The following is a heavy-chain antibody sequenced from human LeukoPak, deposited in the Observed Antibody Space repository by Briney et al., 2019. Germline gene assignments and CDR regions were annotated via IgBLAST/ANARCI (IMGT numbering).Heavy chain of an antibody. CDR2: IDYRGST. CDR3: ARHRGGFSSFDY. J-gene: IGHJ4*02. V-gene: IGHV4-59*08. D-gene: IGHD2-15*01. Sequence: PSETLSLTCSVSGDSISDYYWSWIRQPPGEGLEWIGYIDYRGSTNYNPSLRSRVTISVHTSKNQLSVKLSSVTAADTAVYYCARHRGGFSSFDYWGQGTLVTVSS. CDR1: GDSISDYY.